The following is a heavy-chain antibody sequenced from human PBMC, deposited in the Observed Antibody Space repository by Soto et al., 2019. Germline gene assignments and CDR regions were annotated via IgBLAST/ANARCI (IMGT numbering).Heavy chain of an antibody. D-gene: IGHD2-2*01. CDR2: INAGNGNT. CDR3: SSRPAVPHAPGDY. J-gene: IGHJ4*02. V-gene: IGHV1-3*01. Sequence: QVQLVQSGAEVKKPGASVKVSCKASGYTFTSYAMHWVRQAPGQRLEWMGWINAGNGNTKYSQKFHGRVTITRDTSASTAYMEPPILSSHDTAVYYCSSRPAVPHAPGDYWPQGTLVTVSP. CDR1: GYTFTSYA.